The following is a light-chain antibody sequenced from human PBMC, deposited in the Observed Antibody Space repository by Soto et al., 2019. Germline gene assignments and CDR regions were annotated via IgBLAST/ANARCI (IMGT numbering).Light chain of an antibody. Sequence: QSALTQPRSVSGSPGQSVTISCTGTNSDVGTYNYVSWYQQHPGKAPKLIIYDVTKRPSGVPDRFSGSKSGNTASLTISGLQAEDEAEYYCSSYTRSTTLNVLFGGGTQLTVL. CDR2: DVT. V-gene: IGLV2-11*01. CDR3: SSYTRSTTLNVL. J-gene: IGLJ2*01. CDR1: NSDVGTYNY.